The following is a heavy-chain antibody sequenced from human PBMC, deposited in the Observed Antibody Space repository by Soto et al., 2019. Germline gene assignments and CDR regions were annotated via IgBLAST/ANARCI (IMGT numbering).Heavy chain of an antibody. J-gene: IGHJ4*02. CDR3: AKDGSHNFDY. CDR2: MAYEGSNE. V-gene: IGHV3-30*18. CDR1: GFTFSHYA. D-gene: IGHD1-26*01. Sequence: QVTLVESGAGVVQPGRSLRLSCAASGFTFSHYAMHWLRQAPGKGLEWVALMAYEGSNEYYADSVKGRFTISRDNSKNTLYLQMNSLRAEDTAVYYCAKDGSHNFDYWGQGTLVTVSS.